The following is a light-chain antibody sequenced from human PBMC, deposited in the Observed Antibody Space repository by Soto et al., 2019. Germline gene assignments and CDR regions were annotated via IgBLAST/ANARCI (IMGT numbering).Light chain of an antibody. CDR1: QGIGSA. CDR3: LLFHNYHQA. V-gene: IGKV1D-13*01. Sequence: AIQLTQSPSSLSASIGDRVTITCRARQGIGSALAWYQQAPWKTPKLLIFYSSTLENGVPSRFSGGGSGTDFTLTISSLQPEDFATYYCLLFHNYHQAFGGGNKVEIK. CDR2: YSS. J-gene: IGKJ4*01.